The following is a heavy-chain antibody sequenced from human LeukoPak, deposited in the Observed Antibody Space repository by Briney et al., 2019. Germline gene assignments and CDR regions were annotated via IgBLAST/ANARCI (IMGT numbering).Heavy chain of an antibody. CDR3: AKDEYYFDY. CDR1: GFTFSSYA. CDR2: ISYDGSNK. J-gene: IGHJ4*02. Sequence: PGGSLRLSCAASGFTFSSYAMHWVRQAPGKGLEWVAVISYDGSNKYYADSMKGRFTISRDNSKNTLYLQMNSLRAEDTAVYYCAKDEYYFDYWGQGTLVTVSS. V-gene: IGHV3-30-3*01.